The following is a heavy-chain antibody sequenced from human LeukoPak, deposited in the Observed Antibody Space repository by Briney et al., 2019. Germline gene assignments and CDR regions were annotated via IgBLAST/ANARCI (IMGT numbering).Heavy chain of an antibody. CDR3: ARERYSSSWYGERRVHDR. V-gene: IGHV4-38-2*02. CDR1: GYSISSGYY. D-gene: IGHD6-13*01. Sequence: SETLSLTCTVSGYSISSGYYWGWIRQPPGKGLEWIGSIYHSGSTYYNPSLKSRVTISVDTSKNQFSLKLSSVTAADTAVYYCARERYSSSWYGERRVHDRWVQGTLVTVSS. CDR2: IYHSGST. J-gene: IGHJ5*02.